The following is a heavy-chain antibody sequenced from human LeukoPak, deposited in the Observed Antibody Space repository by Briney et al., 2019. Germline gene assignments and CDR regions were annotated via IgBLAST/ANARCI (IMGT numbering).Heavy chain of an antibody. D-gene: IGHD4-17*01. V-gene: IGHV3-66*01. CDR2: IYSGGSA. CDR3: ARGLVTTETDAFDI. CDR1: GFTVSNNY. J-gene: IGHJ3*02. Sequence: GGSLRLSCAASGFTVSNNYMNWVRQAPGKGLEWVSIIYSGGSAYYPDSVKGRFTISRDNSKNTLYLQMNSLKAEDTAVYYCARGLVTTETDAFDIWGQGTMVIVSS.